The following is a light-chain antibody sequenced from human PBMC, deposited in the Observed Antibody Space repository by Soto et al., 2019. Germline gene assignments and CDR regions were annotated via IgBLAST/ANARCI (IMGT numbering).Light chain of an antibody. CDR1: QGISSY. CDR3: QQLNSYPTT. Sequence: DIQLTQSPSFLSASVGDRVTITCRASQGISSYLAWYQQKPGKDPKLLIYAASTLQSGVPLRFSGSGTGTEFTLTIISIQPEVFSTFYCQQLNSYPTTFGRGTKVESK. V-gene: IGKV1-9*01. J-gene: IGKJ4*01. CDR2: AAS.